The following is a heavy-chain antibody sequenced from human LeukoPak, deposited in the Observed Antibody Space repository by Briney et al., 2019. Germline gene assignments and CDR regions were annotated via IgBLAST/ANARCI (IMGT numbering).Heavy chain of an antibody. J-gene: IGHJ4*02. CDR1: GYTFTGYY. CDR3: ARDYETDYDILTGYYHVIDY. Sequence: ASVKVSFKASGYTFTGYYMHWVRQAPGQGLEWMGWINPNSGGTNYAQKFQGRVTMTRDTSISTAYMELSRLRSDDTAVYYCARDYETDYDILTGYYHVIDYWGQGTLVTVSS. CDR2: INPNSGGT. D-gene: IGHD3-9*01. V-gene: IGHV1-2*02.